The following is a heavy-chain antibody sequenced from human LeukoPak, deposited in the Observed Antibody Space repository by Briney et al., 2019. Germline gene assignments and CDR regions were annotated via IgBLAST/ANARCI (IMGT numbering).Heavy chain of an antibody. CDR3: ARGRWAGAWNWFDP. CDR2: INHSGST. V-gene: IGHV4-34*01. CDR1: GGSFSGYY. Sequence: PSETLSLTCAVYGGSFSGYYWSWIRQPPGKGLEWIGEINHSGSTNYNPSLKSRVTISVDTSKNQFSLKLSSVTAADTAVYYCARGRWAGAWNWFDPWGQGTLVTVSS. J-gene: IGHJ5*02. D-gene: IGHD4-23*01.